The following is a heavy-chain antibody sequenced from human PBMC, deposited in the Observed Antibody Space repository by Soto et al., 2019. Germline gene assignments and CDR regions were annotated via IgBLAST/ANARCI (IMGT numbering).Heavy chain of an antibody. CDR3: ARLQIEVAGTN. D-gene: IGHD6-19*01. CDR2: INANSGGT. Sequence: ASVKVSCKASGYTFSDYYMHWVRQAPGQGLEWMGWINANSGGTTYAQKFQGRVTMTRDTSISTAYMELSRLSSDDTAIYYCARLQIEVAGTNWGQGXLVTVSS. V-gene: IGHV1-2*02. CDR1: GYTFSDYY. J-gene: IGHJ4*02.